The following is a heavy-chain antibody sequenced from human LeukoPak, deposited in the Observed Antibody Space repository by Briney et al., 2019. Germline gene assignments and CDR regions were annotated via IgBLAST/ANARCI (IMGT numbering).Heavy chain of an antibody. CDR2: IRSKANSYAT. CDR3: TRVVATPFDY. V-gene: IGHV3-73*01. Sequence: GGSLRLSCAASGFTFSGSAMHWVRQASGKGLEWIGRIRSKANSYATAYAASVKGRFTISRDDSKNTAYLQMNSLKTEDTAVYYCTRVVATPFDYWGQGTLVTVSS. D-gene: IGHD5-12*01. J-gene: IGHJ4*02. CDR1: GFTFSGSA.